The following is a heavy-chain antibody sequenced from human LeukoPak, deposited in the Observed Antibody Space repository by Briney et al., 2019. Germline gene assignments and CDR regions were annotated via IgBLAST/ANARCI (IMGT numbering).Heavy chain of an antibody. J-gene: IGHJ5*02. V-gene: IGHV5-51*01. CDR1: GYSFPSYW. Sequence: GESLKISCKGSGYSFPSYWIAWVRQMPGKGLEWMGIIYPDDTDTRYSPSFQGQVTISADKSISTAYLQWSSLKASDTAMYYCARRPYYYDSSGSGKYNWFDPWGQGTLVTVSS. CDR2: IYPDDTDT. D-gene: IGHD3-22*01. CDR3: ARRPYYYDSSGSGKYNWFDP.